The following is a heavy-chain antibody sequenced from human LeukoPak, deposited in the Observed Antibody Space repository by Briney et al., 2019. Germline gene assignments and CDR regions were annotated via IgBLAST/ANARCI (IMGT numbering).Heavy chain of an antibody. CDR3: ARGHGSYYYYMDV. CDR2: INPNTGGT. D-gene: IGHD3-10*01. Sequence: WASVKVSCKASGYTFTDFYMLWVRQAPGQGLEWMGWINPNTGGTDYAQKFQGRVTMTGDTSTSTAYMELSRLRSDDTAVYHCARGHGSYYYYMDVWGMGTTVTISS. J-gene: IGHJ6*03. V-gene: IGHV1-2*02. CDR1: GYTFTDFY.